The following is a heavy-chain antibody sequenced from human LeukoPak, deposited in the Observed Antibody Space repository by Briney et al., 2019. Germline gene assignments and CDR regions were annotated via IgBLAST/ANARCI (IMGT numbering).Heavy chain of an antibody. Sequence: RGSLRHSRVPSGDTPKQNTTKCVRQAPGRRVGWVLSIITIGRYTYSADSVKGRFTISRDNAKNSLYLQMNSLRAEDTAVYYCARDRRYQLLFGTNCGDCYSGGWFDPWGQGTLVTVSS. CDR1: GDTPKQNT. CDR2: IITIGRYT. D-gene: IGHD2-21*02. V-gene: IGHV3-21*04. CDR3: ARDRRYQLLFGTNCGDCYSGGWFDP. J-gene: IGHJ5*02.